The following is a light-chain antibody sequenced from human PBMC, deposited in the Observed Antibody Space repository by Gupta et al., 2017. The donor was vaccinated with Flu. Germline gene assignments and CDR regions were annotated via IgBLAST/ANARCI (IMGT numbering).Light chain of an antibody. Sequence: QSALTQPASVSGSPGQSITISCTGTSRDNVDYNYVSWYQQHPDKAPKLMIYEVTTRPAGVSNRFSGSKSGNTASLTISGLQSEDEADYFCASYTATYTWVFGGGTKVTVL. V-gene: IGLV2-14*01. CDR2: EVT. CDR3: ASYTATYTWV. CDR1: SRDNVDYNY. J-gene: IGLJ2*01.